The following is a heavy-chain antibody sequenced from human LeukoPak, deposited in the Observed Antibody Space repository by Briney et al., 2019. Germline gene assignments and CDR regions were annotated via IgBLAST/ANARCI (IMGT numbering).Heavy chain of an antibody. Sequence: PGRSLRLSCAASGVTLSPYGMHWVRQAPGKGLEWVAVISYEGGTQHYADSVKGRFIISRDSPRNTLYLQMNILRTEDTAVYYCAKEGTPQVSTWYDLWGQGTQVIVSS. V-gene: IGHV3-30*18. CDR3: AKEGTPQVSTWYDL. J-gene: IGHJ5*02. CDR2: ISYEGGTQ. CDR1: GVTLSPYG. D-gene: IGHD3-10*01.